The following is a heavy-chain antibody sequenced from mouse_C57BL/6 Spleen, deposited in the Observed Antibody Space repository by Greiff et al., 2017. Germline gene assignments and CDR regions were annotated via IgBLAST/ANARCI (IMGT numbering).Heavy chain of an antibody. CDR1: GFSFNTYA. CDR3: VRQGGGDYFDY. CDR2: IRSKSNNYAT. V-gene: IGHV10-1*01. Sequence: EVQLVESGGGLVQPKGSLKLSCAASGFSFNTYAMNWVRQAPGKGLEWVARIRSKSNNYATYYADSVKERFTISRDDSESMLYLQMNNLKTEYTAMYYCVRQGGGDYFDYWCQGTTLTVSS. J-gene: IGHJ2*01.